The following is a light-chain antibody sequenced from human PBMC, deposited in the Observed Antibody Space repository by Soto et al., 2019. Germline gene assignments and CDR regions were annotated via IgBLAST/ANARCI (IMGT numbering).Light chain of an antibody. CDR1: QSVTNN. CDR2: SAS. CDR3: QQYNSWPKT. J-gene: IGKJ3*01. V-gene: IGKV3-15*01. Sequence: EIVMTQSPATLSVAPGEGATLSCRASQSVTNNLAWYQQKPGQSPRLLIYSASTRATGIPARFSGSGSGTEFTLTISSLQSEDFAVYYCQQYNSWPKTFGPGTKVDIK.